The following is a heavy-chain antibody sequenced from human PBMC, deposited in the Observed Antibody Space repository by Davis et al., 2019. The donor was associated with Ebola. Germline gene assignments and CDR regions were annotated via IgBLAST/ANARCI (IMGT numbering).Heavy chain of an antibody. Sequence: SVKVSCKASGYTFTSYAISWVRQAPGQGLEWMGGIIPIFGTANYAQKFQGRVTITADESTSTAYMELSSLRSEDTAVYYCAREVSWYGDYGWFDPWGQGTLVTVSS. CDR2: IIPIFGTA. V-gene: IGHV1-69*13. J-gene: IGHJ5*02. D-gene: IGHD4-17*01. CDR1: GYTFTSYA. CDR3: AREVSWYGDYGWFDP.